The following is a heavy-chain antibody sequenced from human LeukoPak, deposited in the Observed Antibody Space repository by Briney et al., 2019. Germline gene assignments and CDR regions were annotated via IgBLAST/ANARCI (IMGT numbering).Heavy chain of an antibody. CDR3: ARSRDGYNSERAFDM. CDR2: INSDGNST. CDR1: GFTFSNYW. Sequence: PGGSLRLSCVASGFTFSNYWMHWVRQAPGKGLIWVSRINSDGNSTHYVDSVKGRFTTSRDNAKYTLYLQMNSLRVEDTAIYYCARSRDGYNSERAFDMWGQGTMVTVSS. D-gene: IGHD5-24*01. J-gene: IGHJ3*02. V-gene: IGHV3-74*01.